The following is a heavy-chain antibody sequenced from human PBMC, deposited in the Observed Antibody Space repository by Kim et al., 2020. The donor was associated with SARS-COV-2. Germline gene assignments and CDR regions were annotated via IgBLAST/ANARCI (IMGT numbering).Heavy chain of an antibody. CDR2: FDPEDGET. V-gene: IGHV1-24*01. D-gene: IGHD3-10*01. CDR1: GYTLTELS. CDR3: ATGSRITMVRGVIITVLPDY. J-gene: IGHJ4*02. Sequence: ASVKVSCKVSGYTLTELSMHWVRQAPGKGLEWMGGFDPEDGETIYAQKFQGRVTMTEDTSTDTAYMELSSLRSEDTAVYYCATGSRITMVRGVIITVLPDYWGQGTLVTVSS.